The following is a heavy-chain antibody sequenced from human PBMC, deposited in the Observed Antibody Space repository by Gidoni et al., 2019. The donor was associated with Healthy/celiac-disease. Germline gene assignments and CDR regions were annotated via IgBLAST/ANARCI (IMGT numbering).Heavy chain of an antibody. V-gene: IGHV1-8*01. J-gene: IGHJ4*02. CDR1: GYTLTSYD. CDR2: MNPNSCNT. CDR3: ARGKQLVPGDY. D-gene: IGHD6-6*01. Sequence: QVQLVQSGARVKKPGASVKVSCKASGYTLTSYDINWMRQATGQGLEWMVLMNPNSCNTGYAQKFQGRVTMTRNTSISTAYMELSSLRSDYTAVYYCARGKQLVPGDYWGQGTLVTVSS.